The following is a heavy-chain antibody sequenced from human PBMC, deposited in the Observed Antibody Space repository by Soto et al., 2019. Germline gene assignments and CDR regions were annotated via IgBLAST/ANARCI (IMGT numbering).Heavy chain of an antibody. CDR3: ARGSGSYSYYYYGMDV. CDR1: GGTFSSYA. CDR2: IIPIFGTA. V-gene: IGHV1-69*13. D-gene: IGHD1-26*01. J-gene: IGHJ6*02. Sequence: SVKVSCKASGGTFSSYAISWVRQAPGQGLEWMGGIIPIFGTANYAQKFQGRVTITADESTSTAYMELSSLRSEDTAVYYCARGSGSYSYYYYGMDVWGQGTTVTVSS.